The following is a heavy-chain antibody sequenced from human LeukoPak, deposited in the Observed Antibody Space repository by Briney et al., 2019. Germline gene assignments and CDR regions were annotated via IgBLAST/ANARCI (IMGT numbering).Heavy chain of an antibody. CDR3: ARDRDFTNIFDY. CDR2: INPSGGGT. D-gene: IGHD1-1*01. V-gene: IGHV1-46*01. CDR1: GYTFTNYY. Sequence: ASVTVSCKASGYTFTNYYIHWVRQAPGQGLAWVGLINPSGGGTSYTRKFQDRVTMTRDTSTSTVYMELSSLTSEGTAVYYCARDRDFTNIFDYWGQGTLVSVSS. J-gene: IGHJ4*02.